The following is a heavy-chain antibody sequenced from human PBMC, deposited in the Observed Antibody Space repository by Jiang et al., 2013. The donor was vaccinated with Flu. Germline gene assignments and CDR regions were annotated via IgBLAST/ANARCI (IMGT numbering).Heavy chain of an antibody. J-gene: IGHJ4*02. CDR1: GLTFRDAW. V-gene: IGHV3-15*01. D-gene: IGHD4-23*01. CDR3: GAGVGTSDFDY. CDR2: IKSKTDDGTR. Sequence: QLLESGGGLVKPGGSLRLSCAASGLTFRDAWMSWVRQAPGKGLEWVGRIKSKTDDGTRNYAAAVIGRFTISRDDSKNTLFLQMNSLKTEDTAVYYCGAGVGTSDFDYWGRGTLVTVSS.